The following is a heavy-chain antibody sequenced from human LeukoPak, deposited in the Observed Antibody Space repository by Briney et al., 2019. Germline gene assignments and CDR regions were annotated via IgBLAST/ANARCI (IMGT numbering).Heavy chain of an antibody. CDR3: ARHLPHYDILTGYHNYFDY. V-gene: IGHV4-4*02. D-gene: IGHD3-9*01. Sequence: PSETLSLTCAVSGGSISSSNWWSWVRQPPGKGLEWIGEIYHSGSTNYNPSLKSRVTISVDKSKNQFSLKLSSVTAADTAVYYCARHLPHYDILTGYHNYFDYWGQGTLVTASS. CDR1: GGSISSSNW. CDR2: IYHSGST. J-gene: IGHJ4*02.